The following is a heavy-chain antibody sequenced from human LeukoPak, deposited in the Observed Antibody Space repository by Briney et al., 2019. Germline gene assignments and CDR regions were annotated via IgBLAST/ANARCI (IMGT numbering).Heavy chain of an antibody. CDR2: ISYDGSNK. CDR3: ARDAGYNYDY. J-gene: IGHJ4*02. V-gene: IGHV3-30-3*01. CDR1: GSTFSSYA. D-gene: IGHD5-18*01. Sequence: PGRSLRLSCAASGSTFSSYAMHWVRQAPGKGLEWVAVISYDGSNKYYADSVKGRFTISRDNSKNTLYLQMNSLRAEDTAVYYCARDAGYNYDYWGQGTLVTVSS.